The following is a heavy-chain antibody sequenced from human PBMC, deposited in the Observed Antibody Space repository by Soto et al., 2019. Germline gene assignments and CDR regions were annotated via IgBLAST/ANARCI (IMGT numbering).Heavy chain of an antibody. CDR3: ARGREYYREYSGYDVDY. D-gene: IGHD5-12*01. V-gene: IGHV1-46*03. CDR2: INPSGGST. Sequence: ASVKVSCKASGYTFTSYYMHWVRQAPGQGLEWMGIINPSGGSTSYAQKFQGRVTMTRDTSTSTVYMELSSLRSEDTAVYYCARGREYYREYSGYDVDYWGQGTLVTVSS. CDR1: GYTFTSYY. J-gene: IGHJ4*02.